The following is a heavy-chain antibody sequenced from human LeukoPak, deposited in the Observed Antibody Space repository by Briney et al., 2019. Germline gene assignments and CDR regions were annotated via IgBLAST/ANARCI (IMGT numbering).Heavy chain of an antibody. CDR2: IYHAGST. CDR3: ARAAAVTGQFEF. Sequence: PSETLSLTCTVSGASISSSNWWTWVRQPPGEALEWIGEIYHAGSTKYNPSLKSRLTISVDKSSNSFSLSLTSVTAADTAFYYCARAAAVTGQFEFWGQGTLVTVPS. D-gene: IGHD6-19*01. J-gene: IGHJ4*02. V-gene: IGHV4-4*02. CDR1: GASISSSNW.